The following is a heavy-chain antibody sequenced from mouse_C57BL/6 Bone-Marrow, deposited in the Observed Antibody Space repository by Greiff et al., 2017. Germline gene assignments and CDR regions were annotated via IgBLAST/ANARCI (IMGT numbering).Heavy chain of an antibody. D-gene: IGHD1-1*01. Sequence: VQLKQSVAELVRPGASVKLSCTASGFNIKNTSMHWVKQRPEQGLEWIGRIDPANGNTKYAPKFQGKAPITADTSSNTAYLQLSSLTSEDTAIYYCAPYYGSSPAWFAYWGQGTLVTVSA. CDR3: APYYGSSPAWFAY. CDR2: IDPANGNT. CDR1: GFNIKNTS. V-gene: IGHV14-3*01. J-gene: IGHJ3*01.